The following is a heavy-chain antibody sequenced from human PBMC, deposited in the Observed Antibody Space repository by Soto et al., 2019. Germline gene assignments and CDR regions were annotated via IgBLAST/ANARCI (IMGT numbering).Heavy chain of an antibody. D-gene: IGHD6-13*01. V-gene: IGHV1-3*01. CDR2: INAGNANT. J-gene: IGHJ4*02. Sequence: ASVKVSCKASGYTFTSYAMHWVRQAPGQRLEWMGWINAGNANTKYSQKFQGRVTFTRDTSASTAYMELSSLRSEDTAVYYCANTRSWYSFDYWGQGTVVTVSS. CDR1: GYTFTSYA. CDR3: ANTRSWYSFDY.